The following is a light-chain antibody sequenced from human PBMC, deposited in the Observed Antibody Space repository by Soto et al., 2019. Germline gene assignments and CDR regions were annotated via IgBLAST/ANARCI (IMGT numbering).Light chain of an antibody. J-gene: IGKJ1*01. CDR1: QSISSW. CDR3: QQYDNLPRT. V-gene: IGKV1-33*01. CDR2: DAS. Sequence: DIQMTQSPSTLSASVGDRVTITVRASQSISSWLAWYQQKPGKAPKLLIYDASNLETGVPSRFSGSGSGTDFTFTISSLQPEDIATYYCQQYDNLPRTFGQGTKVDI.